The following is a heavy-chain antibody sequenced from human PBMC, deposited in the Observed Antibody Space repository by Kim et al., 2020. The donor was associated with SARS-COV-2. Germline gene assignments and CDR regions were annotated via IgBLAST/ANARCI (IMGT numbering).Heavy chain of an antibody. CDR1: GYTFTGYY. D-gene: IGHD5-18*01. J-gene: IGHJ2*01. CDR2: INPNSGGT. V-gene: IGHV1-2*06. CDR3: ARGRSSGYSLSWYFDL. Sequence: ASVKVSCKASGYTFTGYYMHWVRQAPGQGLEWMGRINPNSGGTNYAQKFQGRVTMTRDTSISTAYMELSRLRSDDTAVYYCARGRSSGYSLSWYFDLWGRGTRVTVSS.